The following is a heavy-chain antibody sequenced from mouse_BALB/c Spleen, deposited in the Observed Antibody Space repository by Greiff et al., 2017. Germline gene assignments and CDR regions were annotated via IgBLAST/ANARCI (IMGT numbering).Heavy chain of an antibody. V-gene: IGHV5-12-2*01. CDR3: ARGDYDYYAMDY. CDR1: GFTFSSYT. CDR2: ISNGGGST. Sequence: EVKLVESGGGLVQPGGSLKLSCAASGFTFSSYTVSWVRQTPEKRLEWVAYISNGGGSTYYPDTVKGRFTISRDNAKNTLYLQMSSLKSEDTAMYYCARGDYDYYAMDYWGQGTSVTVSS. D-gene: IGHD2-4*01. J-gene: IGHJ4*01.